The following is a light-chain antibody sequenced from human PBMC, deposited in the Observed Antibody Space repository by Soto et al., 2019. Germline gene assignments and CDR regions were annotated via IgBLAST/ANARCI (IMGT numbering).Light chain of an antibody. Sequence: QAVVTQEPSLTVSPGGTLTLTCGSSDGPVTSYHYPYWYQQRPGQVPRTLIYDTTNRQSWAPARFSGSLVGVKAALTLSGAQPEDEADYYCLLTYSGGRVFGGGTKLTVL. CDR2: DTT. CDR1: DGPVTSYHY. V-gene: IGLV7-46*01. CDR3: LLTYSGGRV. J-gene: IGLJ2*01.